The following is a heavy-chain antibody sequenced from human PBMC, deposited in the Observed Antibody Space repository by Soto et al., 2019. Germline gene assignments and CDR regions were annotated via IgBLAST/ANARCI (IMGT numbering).Heavy chain of an antibody. J-gene: IGHJ4*02. CDR1: GFTFSSYA. D-gene: IGHD5-12*01. CDR3: AKDPGGYSGYDSDY. Sequence: EVQLLESGGGLVQPGGSLRLSCAASGFTFSSYAMSWVRQAPGKGLEWVSAISGSGGSTYYADSVKGWFTISRDNSKNTLYLRMNSLRAEDTAVYYCAKDPGGYSGYDSDYWGQGTLVTVSS. CDR2: ISGSGGST. V-gene: IGHV3-23*01.